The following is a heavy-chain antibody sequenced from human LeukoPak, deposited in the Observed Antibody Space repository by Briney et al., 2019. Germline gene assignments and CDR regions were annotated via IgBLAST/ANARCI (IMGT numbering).Heavy chain of an antibody. J-gene: IGHJ6*02. CDR1: GGSISSGGYS. D-gene: IGHD4-17*01. CDR2: IYHSGST. Sequence: SETLSLTCAVSGGSISSGGYSWNWIRQPPGKGLEWIGYIYHSGSTYYNPSLKSRVTISVDRSKNQFSLKLSSVTAADTAVYYCARVEYGDYYYYYGMDVWGQGTTVTVSS. V-gene: IGHV4-30-2*01. CDR3: ARVEYGDYYYYYGMDV.